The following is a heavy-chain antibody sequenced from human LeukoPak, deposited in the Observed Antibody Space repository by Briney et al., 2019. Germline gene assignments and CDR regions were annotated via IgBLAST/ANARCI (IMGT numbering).Heavy chain of an antibody. V-gene: IGHV1-46*01. J-gene: IGHJ2*01. D-gene: IGHD3-3*01. CDR1: GYTFTNYY. Sequence: ASVKVSCKASGYTFTNYYMHWVRQAPGQGLEWMGIINPSGGSTSYAQKFQGRVTMTRDTSTSTVYMELYSLRSEDTAVYYCARGLPTYYDFWSGYPPGLWGRGTLVTVSS. CDR2: INPSGGST. CDR3: ARGLPTYYDFWSGYPPGL.